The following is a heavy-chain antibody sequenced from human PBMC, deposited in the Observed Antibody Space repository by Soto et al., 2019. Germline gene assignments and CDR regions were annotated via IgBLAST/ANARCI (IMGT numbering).Heavy chain of an antibody. V-gene: IGHV4-4*09. CDR1: GDSVRNQY. J-gene: IGHJ4*01. CDR2: IYRSGST. D-gene: IGHD4-17*01. Sequence: SETLSLTCTVSGDSVRNQYWSWIRRPPGRGLEWIGYIYRSGSTKYNPSLKSRLTISVDTSKNQFSLKLSSVAAADTAVYYCAKTLDYRQDVHWGQGTPAT. CDR3: AKTLDYRQDVH.